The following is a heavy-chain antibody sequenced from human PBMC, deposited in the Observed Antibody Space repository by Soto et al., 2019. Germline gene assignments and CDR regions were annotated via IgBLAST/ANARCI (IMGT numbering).Heavy chain of an antibody. J-gene: IGHJ4*02. CDR2: LSGRGGTT. CDR3: ATQRGATRIFDY. V-gene: IGHV3-23*01. Sequence: EVQLLESGGGLVQPGGSLRLSCAASGFTFSSFAMSWVRQAPGKGLERVSSLSGRGGTTYYADSVKGRFPIFRDNSKNRLYLQMNSLRAEDTAAYYCATQRGATRIFDYWGQGTLVTVSS. CDR1: GFTFSSFA. D-gene: IGHD3-10*01.